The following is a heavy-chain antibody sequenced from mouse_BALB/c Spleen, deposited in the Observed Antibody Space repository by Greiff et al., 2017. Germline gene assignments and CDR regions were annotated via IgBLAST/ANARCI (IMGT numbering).Heavy chain of an antibody. J-gene: IGHJ3*01. D-gene: IGHD2-10*02. CDR2: INPSTGYT. V-gene: IGHV1-7*01. Sequence: QVHVKQSGAELAKPGASVKMSCKASGYTFTSYWMHWVKQRPGQGLEWIGYINPSTGYTEYNQKFKDKATLTADKSSSTAYMQLSSLTSEDSAVYYCARLYGNEVAYWGQGTLVTVSA. CDR1: GYTFTSYW. CDR3: ARLYGNEVAY.